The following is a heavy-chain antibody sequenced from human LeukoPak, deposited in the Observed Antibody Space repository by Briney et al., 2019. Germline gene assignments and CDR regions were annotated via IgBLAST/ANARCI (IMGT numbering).Heavy chain of an antibody. Sequence: PGGSLRLSCAASGFTFNTHAMNWVRQAPGRGLEWISSISLSGSNTYHADSVKGRFTISRDNSENTLFLQMNNLTAEDTAIYYCVKADDEWEPRSPWGQGTLVTVSS. CDR2: ISLSGSNT. CDR1: GFTFNTHA. D-gene: IGHD1-26*01. CDR3: VKADDEWEPRSP. V-gene: IGHV3-23*01. J-gene: IGHJ5*02.